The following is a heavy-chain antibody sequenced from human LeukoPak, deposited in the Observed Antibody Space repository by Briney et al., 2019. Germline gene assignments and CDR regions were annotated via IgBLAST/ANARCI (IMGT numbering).Heavy chain of an antibody. CDR3: ARVGEGAAAGLDY. V-gene: IGHV3-48*03. CDR1: GFTFSSYE. D-gene: IGHD6-13*01. Sequence: GGSLRLSCAASGFTFSSYEMNWVRQAPGKGLEWVSYISSGGRTIYYADSVKGRFTISRDNAKNSLYLQMNSLRAEDTAVYYCARVGEGAAAGLDYWGQGTLVTVSS. CDR2: ISSGGRTI. J-gene: IGHJ4*02.